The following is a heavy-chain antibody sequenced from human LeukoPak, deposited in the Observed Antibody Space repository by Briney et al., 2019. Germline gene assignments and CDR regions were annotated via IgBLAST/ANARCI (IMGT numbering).Heavy chain of an antibody. D-gene: IGHD2-2*01. J-gene: IGHJ6*02. CDR2: ISADGVST. CDR3: AKGDQHNTYFSWYNYDMVV. Sequence: PGGSLRLSCEVSGVTFEDYGMHWVRQAPGKGLEWVSLISADGVSTYYAESVKGRFTTSKDNSRRFLYLQMNSLKTEDTAVYYCAKGDQHNTYFSWYNYDMVVWGQGTTVAVSS. CDR1: GVTFEDYG. V-gene: IGHV3-43*02.